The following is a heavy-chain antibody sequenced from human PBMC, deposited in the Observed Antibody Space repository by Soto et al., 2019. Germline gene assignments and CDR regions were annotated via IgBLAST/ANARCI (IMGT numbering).Heavy chain of an antibody. J-gene: IGHJ4*02. D-gene: IGHD2-2*01. CDR1: GFTFSTYT. Sequence: EVQRLESGGDLVQPGGSLRLSCAASGFTFSTYTMSWVLQAPGKGLEWVSAISGSGGSPSYADSVQGRFTISRDNPKNTLYLQMNSLRVEDTAMYYCAKARCSTTNGYVPDYWGQGTLVTVSS. CDR3: AKARCSTTNGYVPDY. CDR2: ISGSGGSP. V-gene: IGHV3-23*01.